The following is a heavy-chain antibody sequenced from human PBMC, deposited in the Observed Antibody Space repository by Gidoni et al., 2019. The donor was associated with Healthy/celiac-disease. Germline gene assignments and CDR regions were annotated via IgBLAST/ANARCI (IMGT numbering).Heavy chain of an antibody. J-gene: IGHJ2*01. V-gene: IGHV3-9*01. CDR2: IRWNSGSI. CDR1: GFTFDDYA. D-gene: IGHD1-26*01. Sequence: EVQLVESGGGLVQPGRSLRLSCAASGFTFDDYAMHWVRQAPGKGLEWVSGIRWNSGSIGYADSVKGRFTISRDNAKNSLYLQMNSLRAEDTALYYCAKFMGDRGSYYGSHWYFDLWGRGTLVTVSS. CDR3: AKFMGDRGSYYGSHWYFDL.